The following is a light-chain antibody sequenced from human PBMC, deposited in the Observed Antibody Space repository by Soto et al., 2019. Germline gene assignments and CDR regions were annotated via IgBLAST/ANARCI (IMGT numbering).Light chain of an antibody. CDR1: QSVSSSY. Sequence: EIVLTQSPGTLSLSPGERATLSCSASQSVSSSYLAWYQQKPGQAPRLLIYGASSRATGIPDRFSGSGSGTDFTLTISRLEPEDFAVYYCQQYGSPITFGPGTKVDIK. CDR2: GAS. J-gene: IGKJ3*01. CDR3: QQYGSPIT. V-gene: IGKV3-20*01.